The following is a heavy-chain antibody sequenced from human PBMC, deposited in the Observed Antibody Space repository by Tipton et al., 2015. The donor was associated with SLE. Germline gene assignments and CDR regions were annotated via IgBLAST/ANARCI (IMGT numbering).Heavy chain of an antibody. Sequence: GSLRLSCAASGFTFSNCWMSWVRQTPGKGLEWVANINQDGSQKYYADSVKGRFTISRDDAKNSLYLQMDSLTDEDTAVYYCARDLGYYDSSGRRDWFDPWGQGTLVTVSS. CDR2: INQDGSQK. J-gene: IGHJ5*02. V-gene: IGHV3-7*01. CDR1: GFTFSNCW. CDR3: ARDLGYYDSSGRRDWFDP. D-gene: IGHD3-22*01.